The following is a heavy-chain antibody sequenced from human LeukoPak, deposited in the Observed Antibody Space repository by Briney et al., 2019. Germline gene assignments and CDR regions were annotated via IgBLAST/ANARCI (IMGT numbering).Heavy chain of an antibody. CDR3: ARAGNYPNGAFDI. CDR1: GASISSGNYY. Sequence: PLETLSLTCTVSGASISSGNYYWSWIRQPPGKGLEWIGYIYHSGSTYYNPSLKSRVTISVDRSKNQFSLKLSSVTAADTAVYYCARAGNYPNGAFDIWGQGTMVTVSS. CDR2: IYHSGST. D-gene: IGHD1-7*01. J-gene: IGHJ3*02. V-gene: IGHV4-30-2*01.